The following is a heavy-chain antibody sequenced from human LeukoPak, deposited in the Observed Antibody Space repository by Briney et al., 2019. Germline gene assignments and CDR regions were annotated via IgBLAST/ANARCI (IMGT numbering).Heavy chain of an antibody. V-gene: IGHV4-59*12. J-gene: IGHJ6*03. CDR3: ARGGGYYYYMDV. CDR2: IYYSGST. CDR1: GGSISSYY. Sequence: SETLSLTCTVSGGSISSYYWTWIRQPPGKGLEWIGYIYYSGSTSYNPSLKSRLTISVDRSKNQFSLKLSSVTAADTAVYYCARGGGYYYYMDVWGKGTTVTVSS. D-gene: IGHD3-10*01.